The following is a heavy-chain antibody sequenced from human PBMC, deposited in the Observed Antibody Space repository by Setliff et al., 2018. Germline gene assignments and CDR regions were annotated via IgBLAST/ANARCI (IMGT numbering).Heavy chain of an antibody. J-gene: IGHJ4*02. Sequence: GGSLRLSCGASGFTYMNDWVSWVRQAPGKGLEWLASINPDGSEKYYVDSVKGRFTISRDNARSSLSLQMNSLRTEDTAVYYCFGAGTCSYWGQGTLVTVS. V-gene: IGHV3-7*01. D-gene: IGHD3-10*01. CDR3: FGAGTCSY. CDR1: GFTYMNDW. CDR2: INPDGSEK.